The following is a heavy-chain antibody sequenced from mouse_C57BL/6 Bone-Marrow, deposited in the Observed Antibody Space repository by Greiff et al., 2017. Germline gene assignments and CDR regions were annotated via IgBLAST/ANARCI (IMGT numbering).Heavy chain of an antibody. CDR3: ARLLLRNYFDD. D-gene: IGHD1-1*01. J-gene: IGHJ1*03. CDR2: IRNKANGYTT. V-gene: IGHV7-3*01. Sequence: DVKLVESGGGLVQPGGSLSLSCAASGFTFTDYYMSWVRQPPGKALEWLGFIRNKANGYTTAYSASVTGGFSISRAHSPSILHLPMNDLCADDRATYYCARLLLRNYFDDGGTGTTGTVSS. CDR1: GFTFTDYY.